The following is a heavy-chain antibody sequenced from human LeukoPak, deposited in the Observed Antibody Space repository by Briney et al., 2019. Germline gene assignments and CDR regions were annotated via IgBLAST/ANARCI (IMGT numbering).Heavy chain of an antibody. CDR1: GFTVSSNY. Sequence: GGSLRLSCAASGFTVSSNYMSWVRQAPGKGLEWVSVIYSGGSTYYADSVKGRFTIARDNSKNTLYLQMNSLRAEDTAIYYCARDISGYTYGHDAFDIWGQGTMVTASS. CDR2: IYSGGST. D-gene: IGHD5-18*01. CDR3: ARDISGYTYGHDAFDI. J-gene: IGHJ3*02. V-gene: IGHV3-66*01.